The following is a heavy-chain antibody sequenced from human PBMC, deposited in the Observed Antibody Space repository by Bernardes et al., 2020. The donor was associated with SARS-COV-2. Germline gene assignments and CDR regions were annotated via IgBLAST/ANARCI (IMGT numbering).Heavy chain of an antibody. CDR3: ARQELHPLGYFYGFDV. D-gene: IGHD1-26*01. J-gene: IGHJ6*02. V-gene: IGHV4-39*01. CDR1: GGSISSSYYY. Sequence: SETLSLTCTVSGGSISSSYYYWGWIRQTPGKGLEWIGVAFYSGNTYYNPSLKSRVTISVDTSKNQFSLKLNSVTAADTAVYFCARQELHPLGYFYGFDVWGLGTAVTVSS. CDR2: AFYSGNT.